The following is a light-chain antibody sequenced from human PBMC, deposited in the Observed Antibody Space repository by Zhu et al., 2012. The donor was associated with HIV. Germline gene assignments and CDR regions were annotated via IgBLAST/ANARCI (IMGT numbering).Light chain of an antibody. Sequence: EIVMTQSPATLSVSPGERATLSCRASQSVSSNLAWYQQKPGQAPRLLIYGASTRATGIPARFSGSGSGTEFTLTISSMQSEDFAVYHCQQYNSWPWTFGQGTKVEI. J-gene: IGKJ1*01. CDR2: GAS. V-gene: IGKV3-15*01. CDR3: QQYNSWPWT. CDR1: QSVSSN.